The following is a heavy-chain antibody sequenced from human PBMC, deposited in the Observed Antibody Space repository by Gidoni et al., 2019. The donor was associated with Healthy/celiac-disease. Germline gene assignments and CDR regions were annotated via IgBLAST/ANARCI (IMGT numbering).Heavy chain of an antibody. CDR2: ISSRSSYI. V-gene: IGHV3-21*01. Sequence: EVQLLESGGGLVKPGGSLRLSCAASGFTFSSYSMNWVRQAPGKGLEWVSSISSRSSYIYYADSVKGRFTISRDNAKNSLYLQMNSLRAEDTAVYYCARGVQYGSGSYYVYWGQGTLVTVSS. D-gene: IGHD3-10*01. CDR3: ARGVQYGSGSYYVY. J-gene: IGHJ4*02. CDR1: GFTFSSYS.